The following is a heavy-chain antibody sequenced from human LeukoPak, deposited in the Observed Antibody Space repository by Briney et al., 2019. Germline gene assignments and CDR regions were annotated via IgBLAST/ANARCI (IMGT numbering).Heavy chain of an antibody. CDR1: GFTFSDYW. D-gene: IGHD2-8*01. V-gene: IGHV3-74*01. J-gene: IGHJ4*02. CDR2: IKTDGSIT. Sequence: KAGGSLRLSCAASGFTFSDYWMHWVRHAPGKGLVWVSHIKTDGSITDYADSVKGRFTISRDNARNTLYLQMDSLRVEDTAVYYCARNPDGDYDYWGQGALVTVSS. CDR3: ARNPDGDYDY.